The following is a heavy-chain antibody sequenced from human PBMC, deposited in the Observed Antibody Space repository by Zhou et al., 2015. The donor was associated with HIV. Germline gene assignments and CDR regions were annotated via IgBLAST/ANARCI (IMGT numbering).Heavy chain of an antibody. Sequence: EVQLLESGGGLVQPGRSLRLSCAASGFNFDDYAMHWVRQAPGKGLEWVSGVSWNSGTIGYADSVKGRFTISRDNSKNTLYLQMNSLRAEDTAVYYCARDLHYYDSSGYGGYWGQGTLVTVSS. D-gene: IGHD3-22*01. CDR1: GFNFDDYA. CDR3: ARDLHYYDSSGYGGY. J-gene: IGHJ4*02. V-gene: IGHV3-9*01. CDR2: VSWNSGTI.